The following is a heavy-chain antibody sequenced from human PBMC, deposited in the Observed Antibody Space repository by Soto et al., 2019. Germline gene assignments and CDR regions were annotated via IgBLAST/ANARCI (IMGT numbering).Heavy chain of an antibody. Sequence: SETLSLTCTVSGASVTYGAYSWSWIRQTPGKGLEWIGYINHLETTFYNPSFESRLTLSIDRTKDQFSLNLKSMSAADRAVYFCARGGGFDSFDYWGQGILVTVSS. J-gene: IGHJ4*02. CDR3: ARGGGFDSFDY. CDR1: GASVTYGAYS. D-gene: IGHD3-10*01. V-gene: IGHV4-30-2*01. CDR2: INHLETT.